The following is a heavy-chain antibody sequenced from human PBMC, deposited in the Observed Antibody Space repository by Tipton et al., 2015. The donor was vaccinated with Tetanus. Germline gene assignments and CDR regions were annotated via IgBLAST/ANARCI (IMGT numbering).Heavy chain of an antibody. CDR3: ARACTQATFGVKYGMDV. CDR1: GYTFTGNY. V-gene: IGHV1-2*02. CDR2: INPDSGGT. J-gene: IGHJ6*02. Sequence: QLVQSGAEVRKPGASVEVSCKAAGYTFTGNYLQWVRQAPGQGLEWMGWINPDSGGTNSAQKFQGRVTMTRDTSISTAYMELSRLRSDDTAVYYCARACTQATFGVKYGMDVWGQGTTVTVSS. D-gene: IGHD3-3*01.